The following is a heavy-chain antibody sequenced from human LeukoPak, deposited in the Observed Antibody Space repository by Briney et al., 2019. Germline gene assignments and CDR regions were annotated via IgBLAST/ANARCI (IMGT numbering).Heavy chain of an antibody. V-gene: IGHV1-8*01. CDR1: GYTFTSYD. CDR2: MNPNSGNT. D-gene: IGHD5-12*01. J-gene: IGHJ5*02. Sequence: ASVKVSCKASGYTFTSYDINWVRQATGQGLEWMGWMNPNSGNTGYAQKFQGRVTMTRNTSISTAYMELSSLRSEDTAVYYCARGRLSGYDESVDWFEPWGEGTLVTVSS. CDR3: ARGRLSGYDESVDWFEP.